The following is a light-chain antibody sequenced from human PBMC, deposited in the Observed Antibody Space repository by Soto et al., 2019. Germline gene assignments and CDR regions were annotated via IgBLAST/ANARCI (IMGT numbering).Light chain of an antibody. CDR1: QSVSTN. V-gene: IGKV3-15*01. Sequence: EIVMTQSPATLSVSPGERATLSCRASQSVSTNLAWYQQKPGQAPRLLIYGASTRATGIPARFSGSGSGTEFTLTIRILQSEDFAVYYCQQYIHWPPAITFGQGTRLEIK. J-gene: IGKJ5*01. CDR3: QQYIHWPPAIT. CDR2: GAS.